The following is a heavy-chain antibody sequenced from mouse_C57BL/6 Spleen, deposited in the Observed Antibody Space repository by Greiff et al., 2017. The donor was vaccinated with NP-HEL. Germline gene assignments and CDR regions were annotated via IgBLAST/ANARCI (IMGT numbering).Heavy chain of an antibody. CDR3: TRKGGHYDVDYLDY. CDR2: IDPETGGT. D-gene: IGHD1-2*01. J-gene: IGHJ2*01. CDR1: GYTFTDYE. V-gene: IGHV1-15*01. Sequence: QVQLQQSGAELVRPGASVTLSCKASGYTFTDYEMHWVKQTPVHGLEWIGAIDPETGGTAYNQKFKGKAILTADKSSSTAYMELRSLTSEDSAVYYGTRKGGHYDVDYLDYWGQGTTLTVSS.